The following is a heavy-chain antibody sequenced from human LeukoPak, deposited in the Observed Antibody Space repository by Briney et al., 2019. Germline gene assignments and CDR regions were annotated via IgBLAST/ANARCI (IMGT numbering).Heavy chain of an antibody. J-gene: IGHJ4*02. CDR2: TYYSGST. Sequence: SETLSLTCTVSGGSISSFYWSWIRQPPGKGLEWIGFTYYSGSTNYNPSLKSRVAISVDTSKNQFSLKLSSVTAADTAVYYCARHLNDYGDYSLNYWGQGTLVTVSS. CDR3: ARHLNDYGDYSLNY. CDR1: GGSISSFY. D-gene: IGHD4-17*01. V-gene: IGHV4-59*08.